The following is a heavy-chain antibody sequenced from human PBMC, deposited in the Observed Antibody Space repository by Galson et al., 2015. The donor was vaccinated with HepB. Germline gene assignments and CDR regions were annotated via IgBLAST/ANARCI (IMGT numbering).Heavy chain of an antibody. D-gene: IGHD4-23*01. J-gene: IGHJ5*02. CDR2: ISPYTVNT. V-gene: IGHV1-18*01. Sequence: SVKVSCKASGYTFTNYNINWVRQAPGQGLEWMGWISPYTVNTNYAQKFQGRVTMTTDTSTSTAYMELRSLRSDDTAVYYCAREKRDDYGGNWFDPWGQGTLVTVSS. CDR1: GYTFTNYN. CDR3: AREKRDDYGGNWFDP.